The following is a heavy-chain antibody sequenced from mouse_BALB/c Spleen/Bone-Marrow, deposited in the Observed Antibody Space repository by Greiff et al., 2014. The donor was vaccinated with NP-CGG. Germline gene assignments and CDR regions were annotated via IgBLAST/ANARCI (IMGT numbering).Heavy chain of an antibody. CDR2: IDPSDSET. D-gene: IGHD2-10*02. Sequence: VQVVESGAELVRPGASVKLSCKASGYTFTGYWMNWVKQRPGQGLEWIGMIDPSDSETHYKEMFKDKATLTVDKSSSTVYMQFSGLTSEDSAVYYCVRKYGKGGDYWGQGTTLTVSS. CDR3: VRKYGKGGDY. J-gene: IGHJ2*01. V-gene: IGHV1-61*01. CDR1: GYTFTGYW.